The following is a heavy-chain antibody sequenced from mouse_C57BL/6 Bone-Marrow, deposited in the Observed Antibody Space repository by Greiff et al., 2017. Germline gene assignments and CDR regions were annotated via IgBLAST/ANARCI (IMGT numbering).Heavy chain of an antibody. CDR1: GFTFTDYY. Sequence: EVQLQQSGAELVRPGASVKLSCTASGFTFTDYYMHWVKQRPEQGLEWIGWIDPENGDTEYASKFQGKATFTADTSSNTAYMQLSSLTSEDTAVYYCATGGMDYGGRGTSITVSS. V-gene: IGHV14-4*01. CDR3: ATGGMDY. CDR2: IDPENGDT. J-gene: IGHJ4*01.